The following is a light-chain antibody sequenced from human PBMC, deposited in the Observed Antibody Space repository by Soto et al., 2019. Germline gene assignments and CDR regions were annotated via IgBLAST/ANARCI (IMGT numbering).Light chain of an antibody. Sequence: EIVMTQSPATLSVFPGERATLSCRASQSVSSNLAWYQQKPGQAPRLLIYDTSTRATGIPARFSGSGSGTEFTLTISSLQSEDFAVYYCQQYNNWLTFGGGTKVEI. CDR3: QQYNNWLT. J-gene: IGKJ4*01. V-gene: IGKV3-15*01. CDR1: QSVSSN. CDR2: DTS.